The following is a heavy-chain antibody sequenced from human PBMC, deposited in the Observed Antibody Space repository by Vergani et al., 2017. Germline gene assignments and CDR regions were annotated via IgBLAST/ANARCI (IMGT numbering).Heavy chain of an antibody. Sequence: EVQLLQSEGAVVQPGGSLRLSCVASGFTFSSHAMSWFRQGHGQGLEWVSSIKKTGDSTHYADSVKGRFTISRDNSKNTLYLQRNSLRVEDTAVYYCGRGSDNYKWGQGTLVTVSS. J-gene: IGHJ4*02. CDR2: IKKTGDST. CDR3: GRGSDNYK. D-gene: IGHD1-1*01. V-gene: IGHV3-23*01. CDR1: GFTFSSHA.